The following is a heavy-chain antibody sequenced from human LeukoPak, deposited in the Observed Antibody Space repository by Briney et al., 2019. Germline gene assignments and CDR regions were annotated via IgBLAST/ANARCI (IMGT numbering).Heavy chain of an antibody. CDR2: IRYDGGNK. V-gene: IGHV3-30*02. CDR1: GFTFSSFG. Sequence: PGGSLRLSCAVSGFTFSSFGMHWVRQAPGKGLEWVAFIRYDGGNKYYADSVKGRFTISRDNSKNTLYLQMNSLRTEDAAVYYCAKEGDYYGSGSYRDGFDIWGQGTRATVSS. J-gene: IGHJ3*02. CDR3: AKEGDYYGSGSYRDGFDI. D-gene: IGHD3-10*01.